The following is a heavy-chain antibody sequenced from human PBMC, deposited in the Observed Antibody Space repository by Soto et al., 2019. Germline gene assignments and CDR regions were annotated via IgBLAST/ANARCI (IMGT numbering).Heavy chain of an antibody. J-gene: IGHJ5*02. CDR1: SGSISGYY. CDR2: IYDSGST. CDR3: ARNSMSGGYCGGGSCPVNWFDP. Sequence: SETLSLTCTVSSGSISGYYWSWIRQPPGKGLEWIGYIYDSGSTNYNPSLKSRVTISVDTSKNQFSLKLSSVTAADTAVYYCARNSMSGGYCGGGSCPVNWFDPWGQGTLVTVSS. D-gene: IGHD2-15*01. V-gene: IGHV4-59*01.